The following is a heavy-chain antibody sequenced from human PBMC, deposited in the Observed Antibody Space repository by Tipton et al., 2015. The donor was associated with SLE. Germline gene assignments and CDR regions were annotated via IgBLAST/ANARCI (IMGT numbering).Heavy chain of an antibody. J-gene: IGHJ4*02. Sequence: TLSLTCTVSGGSISSYYWSWNRQPPGKGLEWTGYINYSGSTNYNPSLKSRVTISVDTSKNQYSLKLSSVTAADTAVYYCARGRTMGLRYWGQGPLVTVSS. CDR1: GGSISSYY. D-gene: IGHD4/OR15-4a*01. CDR3: ARGRTMGLRY. CDR2: INYSGST. V-gene: IGHV4-59*01.